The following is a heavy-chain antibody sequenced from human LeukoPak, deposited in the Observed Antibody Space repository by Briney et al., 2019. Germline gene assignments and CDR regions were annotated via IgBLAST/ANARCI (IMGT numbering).Heavy chain of an antibody. V-gene: IGHV3-21*01. Sequence: PGGSLRLSCAASGFTFSSYSMNWVRQAPGKGLEWVSSISSSSSYIYYADSVKGRFTISRDNAKNSLYLQMNSLRAEDTAVYYCARDPGLLWFGEGKFIDPWGQGTLVTASS. CDR2: ISSSSSYI. J-gene: IGHJ5*02. D-gene: IGHD3-10*01. CDR1: GFTFSSYS. CDR3: ARDPGLLWFGEGKFIDP.